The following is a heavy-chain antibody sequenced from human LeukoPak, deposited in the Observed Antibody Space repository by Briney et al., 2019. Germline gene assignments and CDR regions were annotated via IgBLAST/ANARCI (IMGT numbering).Heavy chain of an antibody. Sequence: GSLRLSCAASGFTFSSYNMNWVRQTPGQGLEWVSSITSGSSHIYYADSVKGRFTISRDNAKSSLYLQMNSLRAEDTAVYYCARDPYSGSYGADYYYYMDVWGKGTTVTISS. CDR3: ARDPYSGSYGADYYYYMDV. D-gene: IGHD1-26*01. J-gene: IGHJ6*03. V-gene: IGHV3-21*01. CDR2: ITSGSSHI. CDR1: GFTFSSYN.